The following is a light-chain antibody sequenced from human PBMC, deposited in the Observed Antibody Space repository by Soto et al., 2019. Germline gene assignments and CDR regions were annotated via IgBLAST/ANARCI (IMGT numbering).Light chain of an antibody. CDR3: QSYDSGLSGYV. CDR2: GHS. J-gene: IGLJ1*01. CDR1: SSNIEADLD. Sequence: QPVLPQPPSVSGAPGETPTISFTRSSSNIEADLDVHWYQHLPGTAPRLLIYGHSNRPSGVPDRFSGSTSGTPASLAFTGLQAEDEADYYCQSYDSGLSGYVFGAGNKVTVL. V-gene: IGLV1-40*01.